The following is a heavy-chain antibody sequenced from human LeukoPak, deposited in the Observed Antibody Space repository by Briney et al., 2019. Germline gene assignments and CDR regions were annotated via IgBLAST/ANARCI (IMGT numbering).Heavy chain of an antibody. CDR1: GGTFSSYA. CDR2: IIPILGIA. V-gene: IGHV1-69*04. D-gene: IGHD2-2*01. J-gene: IGHJ5*02. Sequence: SVRVSCKASGGTFSSYAISWVRQAPGQGLEWMGRIIPILGIANYALKFQGRVTITADKSTSTAYMELSSLRSEDTAVYYCARGQYQLLGMYNWFDPWGQGTLVTVSS. CDR3: ARGQYQLLGMYNWFDP.